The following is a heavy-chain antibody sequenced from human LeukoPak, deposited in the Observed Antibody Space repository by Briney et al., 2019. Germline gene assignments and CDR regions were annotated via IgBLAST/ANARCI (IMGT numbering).Heavy chain of an antibody. CDR3: ARVVSGWFQFDY. Sequence: SQTLSLTCTVSGDSISSGDYYWSWIRQPPGKGLEWIGYIYSSGSTNYNPSLKSRVTISVDTSKNQFSLKLSSVTAADTAVYYCARVVSGWFQFDYWGQGTLVTVSS. D-gene: IGHD6-19*01. J-gene: IGHJ4*02. CDR2: IYSSGST. V-gene: IGHV4-61*08. CDR1: GDSISSGDYY.